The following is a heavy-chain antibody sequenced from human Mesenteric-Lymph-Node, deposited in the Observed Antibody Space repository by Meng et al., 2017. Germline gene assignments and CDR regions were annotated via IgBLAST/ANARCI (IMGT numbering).Heavy chain of an antibody. Sequence: VHLHDSVPERVKPSLTLALTCSVSVGSISSGGFNCSGIRKHPGKGLEWIGYIYYSGSTYYNPSLRSRVAISIHTSKNQFSLKLTSVTAADTSVYFCARTNYGDYNWFDPWGQGTLVTVSS. V-gene: IGHV4-31*03. J-gene: IGHJ5*02. CDR1: VGSISSGGFN. D-gene: IGHD4-17*01. CDR3: ARTNYGDYNWFDP. CDR2: IYYSGST.